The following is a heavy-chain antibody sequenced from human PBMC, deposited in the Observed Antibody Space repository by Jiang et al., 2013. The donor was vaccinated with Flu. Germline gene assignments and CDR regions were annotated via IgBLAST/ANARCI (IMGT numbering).Heavy chain of an antibody. J-gene: IGHJ4*02. V-gene: IGHV4-59*01. CDR1: GGSISSYY. Sequence: LLKPSETLSLTCTVSGGSISSYYWSWIRQPPGKGLEWIGYIYYSGSTNYNPSLKSRVTISVDTSKNQFSLKLSSVTAADTAVYYCARGRYGSGSYYSPYYFDYWGQGTLVTVSS. CDR2: IYYSGST. CDR3: ARGRYGSGSYYSPYYFDY. D-gene: IGHD3-10*01.